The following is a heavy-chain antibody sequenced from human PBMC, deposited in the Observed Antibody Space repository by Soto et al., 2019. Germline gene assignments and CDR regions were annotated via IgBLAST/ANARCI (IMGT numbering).Heavy chain of an antibody. J-gene: IGHJ5*02. V-gene: IGHV4-4*07. D-gene: IGHD1-1*01. CDR3: VRDGTKTLRDWFDP. CDR2: IYATGTT. Sequence: SETLSLTCTVSGASISGFYWIWIRKSAGKGLEWIGRIYATGTTDYNPSLKSRVMMSVDTSKKQFSLKLRSVTAADTAVYYCVRDGTKTLRDWFDPWGQGISVTVSS. CDR1: GASISGFY.